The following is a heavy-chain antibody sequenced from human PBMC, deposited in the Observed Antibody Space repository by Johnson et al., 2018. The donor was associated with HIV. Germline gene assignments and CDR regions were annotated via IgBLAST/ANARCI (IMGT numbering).Heavy chain of an antibody. CDR2: IWYAGGNK. CDR3: ARDATPWGRDYVCYAFDL. V-gene: IGHV3-33*08. CDR1: GFTFSSYG. J-gene: IGHJ3*01. Sequence: QMQLVESGGGVVQPGRSLRLSCAASGFTFSSYGMHWVRQAPGKGLEWVAVIWYAGGNKDYAGSVKGRFTISRDNSKNTLYLQMNSLRSEATAVYYCARDATPWGRDYVCYAFDLWGQGTMVTVSS. D-gene: IGHD4-17*01.